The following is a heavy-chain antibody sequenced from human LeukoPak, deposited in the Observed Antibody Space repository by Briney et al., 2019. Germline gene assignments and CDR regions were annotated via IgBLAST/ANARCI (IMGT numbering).Heavy chain of an antibody. CDR2: IYPGDSDT. CDR1: GYSFTSYW. D-gene: IGHD3-22*01. J-gene: IGHJ4*02. CDR3: ASTYYDSSGYNDY. Sequence: GESLKISCKGSGYSFTSYWIGWVRQMPGKVLEWMGIIYPGDSDTRYSPSFQGQVTISADKSISTAYLQWSSLKASDTAMYYCASTYYDSSGYNDYWGQGTPVTVSS. V-gene: IGHV5-51*01.